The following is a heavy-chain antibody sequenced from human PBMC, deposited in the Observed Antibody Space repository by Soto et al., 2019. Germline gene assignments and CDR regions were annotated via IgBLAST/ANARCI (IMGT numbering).Heavy chain of an antibody. D-gene: IGHD2-2*01. J-gene: IGHJ6*03. V-gene: IGHV4-34*01. CDR1: GGSFSGYY. CDR3: ARGHPYDVVVPAAIGYYYYYMDV. Sequence: SETLSLTCAVYGGSFSGYYWSWIRQPPGKGLEWIGEINHSGSTNYNPSLKSGVTISVDTSKNQFSLKPRSLTAADTAVYYWARGHPYDVVVPAAIGYYYYYMDVWGKGTTVTVSS. CDR2: INHSGST.